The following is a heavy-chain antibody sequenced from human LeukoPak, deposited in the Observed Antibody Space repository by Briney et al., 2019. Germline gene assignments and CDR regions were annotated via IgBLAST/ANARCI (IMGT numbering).Heavy chain of an antibody. J-gene: IGHJ5*02. CDR1: GGSFSGYY. CDR3: ARGLGYYDFWSGYSNWFDP. CDR2: INHSGST. Sequence: PSETLSLTCAVYGGSFSGYYWSWIRQPPGKGLEWIGEINHSGSTNYNPSLMSRVTISVDTSKNQFSLKLSSVTGADTAGYYCARGLGYYDFWSGYSNWFDPWGQGTLVTVSS. D-gene: IGHD3-3*01. V-gene: IGHV4-34*01.